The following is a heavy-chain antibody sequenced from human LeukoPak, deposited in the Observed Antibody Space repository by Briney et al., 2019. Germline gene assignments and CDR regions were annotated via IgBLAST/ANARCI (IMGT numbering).Heavy chain of an antibody. CDR3: AKTTAGDSSGRYPGWPVDY. V-gene: IGHV3-23*01. D-gene: IGHD6-19*01. CDR2: ISGSGGRT. J-gene: IGHJ4*02. Sequence: PGGSLRLSCAASGFTFSSYAMSWVRQAPGKGLEWGSAISGSGGRTYYAHSVKGRFTISRDNSKNTLYLQMNSLRADDTAVYYGAKTTAGDSSGRYPGWPVDYWGQGTLVTVSS. CDR1: GFTFSSYA.